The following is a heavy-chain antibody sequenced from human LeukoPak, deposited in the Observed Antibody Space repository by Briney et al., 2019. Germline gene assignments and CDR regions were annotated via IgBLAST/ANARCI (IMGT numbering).Heavy chain of an antibody. V-gene: IGHV3-7*05. Sequence: GGSLRLSCAASGFTFSVYWMNWVRQAPGKGLEWVANIKQDGSEKYYVDSVKGRFTISRDNAENSVYLQMNSLRAEDTAVYYCARGIAVAGKPSWFDLWGQGTLVTVSS. CDR1: GFTFSVYW. CDR3: ARGIAVAGKPSWFDL. J-gene: IGHJ5*02. D-gene: IGHD6-19*01. CDR2: IKQDGSEK.